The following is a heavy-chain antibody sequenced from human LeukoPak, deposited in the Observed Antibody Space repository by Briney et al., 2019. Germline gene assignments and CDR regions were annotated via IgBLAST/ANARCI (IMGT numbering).Heavy chain of an antibody. CDR3: ARVNYYGSSGYYIDY. CDR2: IYYSGST. V-gene: IGHV4-59*01. D-gene: IGHD3-22*01. Sequence: SETLSLTCTVSGGSISSYYWSWIRQPPGKGLEWIGYIYYSGSTNYNPSLKSRVTISVDTSKNQFSLKLSSVTAADTAVYYCARVNYYGSSGYYIDYWGQGTLVTVSS. CDR1: GGSISSYY. J-gene: IGHJ4*02.